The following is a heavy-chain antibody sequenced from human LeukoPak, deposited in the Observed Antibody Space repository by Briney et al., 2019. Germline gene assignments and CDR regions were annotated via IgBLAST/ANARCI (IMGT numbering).Heavy chain of an antibody. V-gene: IGHV3-23*01. CDR3: AKPPKAAAGKKYYYYGMDV. D-gene: IGHD6-13*01. Sequence: GGSLRLSYAASGFTFSSYAMSWVRQAPGKGLEWVSAISGSGGSTYYADSVKGRFTISRDNSKNTLYLQMNSLRAEDTAVYYCAKPPKAAAGKKYYYYGMDVWGQGTTVTVSS. CDR2: ISGSGGST. CDR1: GFTFSSYA. J-gene: IGHJ6*02.